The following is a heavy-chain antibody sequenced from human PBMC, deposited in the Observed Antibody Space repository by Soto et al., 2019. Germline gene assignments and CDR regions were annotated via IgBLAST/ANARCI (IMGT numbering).Heavy chain of an antibody. V-gene: IGHV3-7*01. D-gene: IGHD4-17*01. J-gene: IGHJ4*02. CDR2: IKQDGSEK. Sequence: EVQLVESGGGLGQPGGSLRLSCAASGFTFSSYWMSWVRQAPGKGLEWVAKIKQDGSEKYYVDSVKGRFTISRDNAKNSLYLQMNSLRAEDTAVYYCAAFYGASIFDYWGQGTLVTVSS. CDR3: AAFYGASIFDY. CDR1: GFTFSSYW.